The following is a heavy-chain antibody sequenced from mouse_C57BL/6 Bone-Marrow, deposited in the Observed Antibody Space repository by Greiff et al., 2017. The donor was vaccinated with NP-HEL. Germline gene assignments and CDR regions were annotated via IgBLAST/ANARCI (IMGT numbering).Heavy chain of an antibody. Sequence: VKLMESGAELARPGASVQLSCKASGYTFTSYGISWVKQRTGQGLEWIGEIYPRSGNTYYNEKFKGKATLTADKSSSTAYMELRSLTSEDSAVYFCARDDGYYPFAYWGQGTLVTVSA. D-gene: IGHD2-3*01. V-gene: IGHV1-81*01. J-gene: IGHJ3*01. CDR2: IYPRSGNT. CDR3: ARDDGYYPFAY. CDR1: GYTFTSYG.